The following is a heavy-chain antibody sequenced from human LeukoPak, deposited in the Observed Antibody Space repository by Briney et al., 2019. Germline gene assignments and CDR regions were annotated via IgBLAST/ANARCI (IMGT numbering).Heavy chain of an antibody. CDR1: GFTFSSYS. CDR3: ERDLYDILTGYSSNFDY. Sequence: GGALMLSCAASGFTFSSYSMNSVRQAPGWVLERVSSISSSSRYIYYAASVKGRFTISRDNAKNSLYLQMNSLRAEDTAVYYCERDLYDILTGYSSNFDYWGQGTLVTVSS. D-gene: IGHD3-9*01. J-gene: IGHJ4*02. CDR2: ISSSSRYI. V-gene: IGHV3-21*01.